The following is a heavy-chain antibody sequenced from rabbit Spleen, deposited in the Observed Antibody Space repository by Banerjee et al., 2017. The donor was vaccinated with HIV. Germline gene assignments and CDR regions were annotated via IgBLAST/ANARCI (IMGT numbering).Heavy chain of an antibody. Sequence: QEQLVESGGGLVQPGGSLKLSCKASGFDFRNYGVTWVRQAPGKGLEWIRYIDSVFGITSYPSWLNRLFTHSSHNAQNTLYLQLNSLTAADAATYFCARDTGASFSSYGMDLWGPGTLVTVS. CDR3: ARDTGASFSSYGMDL. J-gene: IGHJ6*01. V-gene: IGHV1S47*01. CDR1: GFDFRNYG. CDR2: IDSVFGIT. D-gene: IGHD7-1*01.